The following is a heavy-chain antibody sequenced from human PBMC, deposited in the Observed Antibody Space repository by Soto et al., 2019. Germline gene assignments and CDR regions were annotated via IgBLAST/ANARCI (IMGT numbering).Heavy chain of an antibody. D-gene: IGHD6-19*01. CDR1: GFTFSDYG. V-gene: IGHV3-30*18. Sequence: PGGSLRLSCAASGFTFSDYGMHWVRQAPGKGLEWVAVISYEGSNNYYVDSVKGRFTISRDNSKSTVYLHMDSLRAEDTAVYYCAKGWPGYSSGWFAFDSWGPGTVVTV. J-gene: IGHJ3*01. CDR2: ISYEGSNN. CDR3: AKGWPGYSSGWFAFDS.